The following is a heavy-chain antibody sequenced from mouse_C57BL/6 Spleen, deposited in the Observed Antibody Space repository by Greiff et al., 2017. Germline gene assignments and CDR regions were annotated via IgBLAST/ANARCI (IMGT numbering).Heavy chain of an antibody. CDR3: ARGGYGRDFGYAMEY. Sequence: VQLQQPGAELVMPGASVKLSCKASGYTFTSYWMHWVKQRPGQGLEWIGEIDPSDSYTNYNQKFKGKSTLTVDKSSSTAYMQLSSLTSEDSAVYYCARGGYGRDFGYAMEYWGQGTSVTVSS. CDR2: IDPSDSYT. J-gene: IGHJ4*01. V-gene: IGHV1-69*01. D-gene: IGHD1-1*01. CDR1: GYTFTSYW.